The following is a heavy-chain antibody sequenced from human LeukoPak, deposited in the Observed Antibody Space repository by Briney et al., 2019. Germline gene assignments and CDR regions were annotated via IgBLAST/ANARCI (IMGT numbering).Heavy chain of an antibody. CDR2: VKQDGSEK. CDR3: GASVFW. CDR1: GFTFSSYW. J-gene: IGHJ4*02. Sequence: GGSLRLSCAASGFTFSSYWMSWVRQAPGKGLEWVANVKQDGSEKYYVDSVKGRFTISRDNAKNSLYLQMYSLRAEGSAVYYCGASVFWWGQGALVTVSS. D-gene: IGHD3-3*01. V-gene: IGHV3-7*03.